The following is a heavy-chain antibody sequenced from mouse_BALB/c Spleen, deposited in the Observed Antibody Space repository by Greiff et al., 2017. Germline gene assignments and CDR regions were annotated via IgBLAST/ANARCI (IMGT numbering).Heavy chain of an antibody. J-gene: IGHJ2*01. V-gene: IGHV5-4*02. CDR3: ARRRYDGYYFDY. CDR1: GFTFSDYY. CDR2: ISDGGSYT. D-gene: IGHD2-14*01. Sequence: EVQLVESGGGLVKPGGSLKLSCAASGFTFSDYYMYWVRQTPEKRLEWVATISDGGSYTYYPDSVKGRFTISRDNAKNNLYLQMSSLKSEDTAMYYCARRRYDGYYFDYWGQGTTLTVSS.